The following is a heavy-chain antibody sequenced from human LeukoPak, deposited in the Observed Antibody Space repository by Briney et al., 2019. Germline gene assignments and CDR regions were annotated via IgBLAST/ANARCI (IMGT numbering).Heavy chain of an antibody. CDR2: ISYDGSNK. CDR3: ARDSSPPDYFDY. CDR1: GFTFSSYS. V-gene: IGHV3-30*03. J-gene: IGHJ4*02. D-gene: IGHD6-13*01. Sequence: GGSLRLSCAASGFTFSSYSMNWVRQAPGKGLEWVAVISYDGSNKYYADSVKGRFTISRDNSKNTLYLQMNSLRAEDTAVYYCARDSSPPDYFDYWGQGTLVTVSS.